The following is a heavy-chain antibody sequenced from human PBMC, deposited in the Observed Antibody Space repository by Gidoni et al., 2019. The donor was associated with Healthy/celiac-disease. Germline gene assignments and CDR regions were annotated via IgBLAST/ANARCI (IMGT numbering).Heavy chain of an antibody. V-gene: IGHV4-34*01. D-gene: IGHD6-13*01. CDR1: GGSFSGYY. Sequence: QVQLQQWGAGLLKPSETLSITCAVYGGSFSGYYWSWIRQPPGKGLEWIGEITHSGSTHYTPSLKSRVTISVDTSKNQFSLKLSSVTAADTAVYYCARGWMGSSWPLYGMDVWGQGTTVTVSS. J-gene: IGHJ6*02. CDR3: ARGWMGSSWPLYGMDV. CDR2: ITHSGST.